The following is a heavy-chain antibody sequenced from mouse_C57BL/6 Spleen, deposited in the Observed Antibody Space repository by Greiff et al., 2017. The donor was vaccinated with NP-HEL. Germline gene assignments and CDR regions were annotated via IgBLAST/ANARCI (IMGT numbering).Heavy chain of an antibody. D-gene: IGHD2-3*01. CDR2: IYPGDGDT. CDR3: ARIYDGYYEMDY. J-gene: IGHJ4*01. Sequence: LVESGAELVKPGASVKISCKASGYAFSSYWMNWVKQRPGKGLEWIGQIYPGDGDTNYNGKFKGKATLTADKSSSTAYMQLSSLTSEDSAVYFCARIYDGYYEMDYWGQGTSVTVSS. V-gene: IGHV1-80*01. CDR1: GYAFSSYW.